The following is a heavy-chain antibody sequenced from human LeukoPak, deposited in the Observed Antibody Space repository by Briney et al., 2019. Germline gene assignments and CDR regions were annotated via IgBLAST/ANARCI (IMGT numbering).Heavy chain of an antibody. CDR2: IYWNDDK. Sequence: SGPTLVNPTQTLTLTCTFSGFSLSTSGVGVGWIRQPPGKALEWLALIYWNDDKRYSPSLKSRLTITKDTSKNQVVLTMTNMDPVDTATYYCAHWWIGQQLETAFDIWGQGTMVTVSS. D-gene: IGHD6-6*01. V-gene: IGHV2-5*01. CDR1: GFSLSTSGVG. J-gene: IGHJ3*02. CDR3: AHWWIGQQLETAFDI.